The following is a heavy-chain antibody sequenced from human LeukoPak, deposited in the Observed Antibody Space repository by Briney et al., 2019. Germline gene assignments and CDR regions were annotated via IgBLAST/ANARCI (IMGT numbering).Heavy chain of an antibody. V-gene: IGHV4-39*01. Sequence: SETLSLTCTVSGGSISSSSYYWGWIRQPPGRGLGWMGSIYYSGTTYYNPSLTSRATISVDTSKNQFSLKLSSVTAADTAVYYCARHSTYYYGSGSYYEDWFDPWGQGTLVTVSS. D-gene: IGHD3-10*01. CDR1: GGSISSSSYY. CDR3: ARHSTYYYGSGSYYEDWFDP. CDR2: IYYSGTT. J-gene: IGHJ5*02.